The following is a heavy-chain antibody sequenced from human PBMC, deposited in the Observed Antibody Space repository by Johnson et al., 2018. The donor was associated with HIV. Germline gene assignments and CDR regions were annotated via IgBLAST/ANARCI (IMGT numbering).Heavy chain of an antibody. D-gene: IGHD5-18*01. J-gene: IGHJ3*02. CDR2: IYSGGST. CDR3: ARGDTAMGYDAFDI. V-gene: IGHV3-53*01. CDR1: GFTVSTYH. Sequence: MLLVESGGGLIQPGESLRLSCAASGFTVSTYHMSWVRQAPGKGLEWVSVIYSGGSTYYADSVKVRFTISRDNSKNTLYLQMNSLRAEDTAVYYCARGDTAMGYDAFDIWGQGTMVTVSS.